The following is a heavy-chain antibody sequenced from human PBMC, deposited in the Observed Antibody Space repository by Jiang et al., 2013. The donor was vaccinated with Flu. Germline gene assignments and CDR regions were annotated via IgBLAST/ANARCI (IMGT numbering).Heavy chain of an antibody. CDR2: IYHTGST. D-gene: IGHD5-12*01. Sequence: KPSETLSLTCSVSGGSIRSDTYYWVWIRQPPGKGLEWIGSIYHTGSTYYNPSLKSRVSMSVDTSKSQFYLNVDSLTAADTAVFYCARAQKYSGFELPYFDLWGQGTLVTVSS. J-gene: IGHJ4*02. CDR3: ARAQKYSGFELPYFDL. V-gene: IGHV4-39*07. CDR1: GGSIRSDTYY.